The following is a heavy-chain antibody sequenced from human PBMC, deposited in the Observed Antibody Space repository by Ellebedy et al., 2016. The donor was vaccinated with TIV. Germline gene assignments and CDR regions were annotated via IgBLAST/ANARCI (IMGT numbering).Heavy chain of an antibody. CDR2: LRSGTRDGTT. Sequence: GGSLRLXXTTSRFTFGDYVSWFRQAPGKGLEWVGFLRSGTRDGTTEYAASVKGRFTISRDASKSIAYLQMNSLKPEDTAVYYCTRERADTSWTDWGQGTLVTVSS. V-gene: IGHV3-49*03. D-gene: IGHD3/OR15-3a*01. CDR3: TRERADTSWTD. J-gene: IGHJ4*02. CDR1: RFTFGDY.